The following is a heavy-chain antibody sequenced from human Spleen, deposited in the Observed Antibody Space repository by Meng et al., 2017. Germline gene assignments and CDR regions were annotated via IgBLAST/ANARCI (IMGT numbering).Heavy chain of an antibody. Sequence: QGELQCGGVGLLEPPATPSPTWVVSGGSFSGYYWGWIRQPQGRGLEWIGGISHSGSTNYNPSLKSRLTISVDKSKTQFSLTLSFVTAADTAVYYCARKYGNYPYYFDYWGQGALVTVSS. CDR2: ISHSGST. CDR1: GGSFSGYY. CDR3: ARKYGNYPYYFDY. V-gene: IGHV4-34*01. D-gene: IGHD1-7*01. J-gene: IGHJ4*02.